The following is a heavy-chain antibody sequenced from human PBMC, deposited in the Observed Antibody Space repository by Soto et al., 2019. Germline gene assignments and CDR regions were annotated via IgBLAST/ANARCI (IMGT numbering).Heavy chain of an antibody. CDR3: ARDRGLTYYDILTGYYTPYYYYGMDV. Sequence: GGSLRLSCTAAGFTFSDYYMTWIRQAPGKGLEWVSYISSSGSTIYYADSVMGRFIISRDNAKNSLYLQMNSLRAEDTAVYYCARDRGLTYYDILTGYYTPYYYYGMDVWGQGTTVTVSS. CDR2: ISSSGSTI. CDR1: GFTFSDYY. J-gene: IGHJ6*02. V-gene: IGHV3-11*04. D-gene: IGHD3-9*01.